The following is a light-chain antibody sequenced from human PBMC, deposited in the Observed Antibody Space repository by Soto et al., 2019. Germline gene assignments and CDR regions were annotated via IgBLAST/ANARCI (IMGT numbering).Light chain of an antibody. J-gene: IGKJ1*01. CDR3: MQAIHWPWT. CDR1: RSLVHTNGNTY. CDR2: MVS. V-gene: IGKV2-30*02. Sequence: DVVMTQSPLSLPVIFGQPASISCRSSRSLVHTNGNTYLNWLQQRPGQSPRRLIYMVSNRDSGVPDRFSGSGSGTDFTLKISRVEAEDVGVYFCMQAIHWPWTFVQGTKVDVK.